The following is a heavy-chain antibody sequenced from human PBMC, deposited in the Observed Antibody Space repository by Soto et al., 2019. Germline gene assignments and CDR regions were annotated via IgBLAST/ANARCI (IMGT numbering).Heavy chain of an antibody. V-gene: IGHV4-30-2*01. CDR1: GAPSTLGEYS. J-gene: IGHJ5*02. Sequence: PSEALSLTCAVSGAPSTLGEYSWNWIRQPPGKGLEWIGYIFHGGSTYYNPSLRSRVTISVDRSRTQFSLKMSSVTAADTAVYYCARGRVVVPAAVMFNCLDPWGQGALVTVSS. CDR3: ARGRVVVPAAVMFNCLDP. CDR2: IFHGGST. D-gene: IGHD2-2*01.